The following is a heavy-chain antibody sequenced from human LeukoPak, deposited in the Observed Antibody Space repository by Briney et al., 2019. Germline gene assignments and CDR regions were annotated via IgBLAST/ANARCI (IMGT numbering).Heavy chain of an antibody. CDR3: ARDPRRYSSSSGGNWFDP. CDR2: IYYSGST. V-gene: IGHV4-39*07. J-gene: IGHJ5*02. Sequence: SETLSLTCTVSGGSISSSSYYWGWIRQPPGKGLEWIGSIYYSGSTYYNPSLKSRVTISVDTSKNQFSLKLSSVTAADTAVYYCARDPRRYSSSSGGNWFDPWGQGTLVTVSS. CDR1: GGSISSSSYY. D-gene: IGHD6-6*01.